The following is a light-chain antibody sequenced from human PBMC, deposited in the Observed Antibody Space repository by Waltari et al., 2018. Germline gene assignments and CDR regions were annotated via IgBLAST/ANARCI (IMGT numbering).Light chain of an antibody. J-gene: IGLJ2*01. Sequence: QSVLTQASSVSGAPGPRVTIACTGSRSNNGINTVNWYHQVPGTAPKLLIFSNVQRPSGVPDRFSGSKSGTSASLAISGLQSEDEADYFCAAWDDSLNGLFGGGTKLTVL. CDR2: SNV. CDR1: RSNNGINT. CDR3: AAWDDSLNGL. V-gene: IGLV1-44*01.